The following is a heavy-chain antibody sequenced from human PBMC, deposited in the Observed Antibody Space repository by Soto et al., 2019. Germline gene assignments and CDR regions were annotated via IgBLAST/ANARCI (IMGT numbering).Heavy chain of an antibody. CDR1: GGSISSYY. J-gene: IGHJ5*02. V-gene: IGHV4-59*01. D-gene: IGHD3-22*01. Sequence: PSETLSLTCTVSGGSISSYYWSWIRQPPGKGLEWIGYIYYSGSTNYNPSLKSRVTISVDTSKNQFSLKLSSVTAADTAVYYCARVPHTNYYDSSGYPTNWFDPWGQGTLVTVSS. CDR2: IYYSGST. CDR3: ARVPHTNYYDSSGYPTNWFDP.